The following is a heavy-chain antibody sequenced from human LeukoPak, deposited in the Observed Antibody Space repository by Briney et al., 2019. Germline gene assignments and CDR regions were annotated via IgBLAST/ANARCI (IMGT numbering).Heavy chain of an antibody. CDR2: INPNSGAT. CDR3: ARVVCSNINCNDASFDP. J-gene: IGHJ5*02. CDR1: GYTFTANY. V-gene: IGHV1-2*02. D-gene: IGHD2-2*01. Sequence: ASVKVSCKASGYTFTANYIHWVRQAPGQGLEWMGWINPNSGATNYAQKFQGRVTMTRDTSISTAYMELTRLTSDDTAVYYCARVVCSNINCNDASFDPWGQGTLVTVSS.